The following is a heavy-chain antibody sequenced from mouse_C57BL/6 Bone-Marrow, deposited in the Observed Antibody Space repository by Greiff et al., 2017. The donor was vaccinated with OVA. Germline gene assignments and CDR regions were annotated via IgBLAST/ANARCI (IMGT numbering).Heavy chain of an antibody. J-gene: IGHJ2*01. Sequence: VQLQQSGTVLARPGASVKMSCKTSASTFTSYWMHWVNQRPGKGLEWIGAIYPGNSDTSYNQKFKGKAKLTAVTSASTAYMELSSLTNEDSAVYYCTRLGVYYDYDGVDYWGQGTTLTVSS. V-gene: IGHV1-5*01. CDR2: IYPGNSDT. D-gene: IGHD2-4*01. CDR3: TRLGVYYDYDGVDY. CDR1: ASTFTSYW.